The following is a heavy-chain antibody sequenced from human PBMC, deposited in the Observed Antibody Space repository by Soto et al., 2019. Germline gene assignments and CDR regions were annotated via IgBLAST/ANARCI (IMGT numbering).Heavy chain of an antibody. CDR2: IVVGSGNT. Sequence: SVKVSCKASGFTFTSSAVQWVRQARGQRLEWIGWIVVGSGNTNYAQKFQERVTITRDMSASTAYMELSSLRSEDTAVYYCAVLVVPASSFDPWGQGTLVTVSS. CDR3: AVLVVPASSFDP. J-gene: IGHJ5*02. CDR1: GFTFTSSA. V-gene: IGHV1-58*01. D-gene: IGHD2-2*01.